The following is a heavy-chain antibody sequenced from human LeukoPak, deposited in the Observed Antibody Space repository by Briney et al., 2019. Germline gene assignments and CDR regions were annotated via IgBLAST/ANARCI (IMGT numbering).Heavy chain of an antibody. CDR3: VPRKEWSCYMDV. Sequence: GASVKVSCKASGYTFTSYDINWVRQATGQGLEWMGWMNPNSDNTGYAQKFQGRVTMTRNTSISTAYMELSSLRAEDTAVYYCVPRKEWSCYMDVWGKGTTVTVSS. CDR1: GYTFTSYD. V-gene: IGHV1-8*01. J-gene: IGHJ6*03. D-gene: IGHD3-3*01. CDR2: MNPNSDNT.